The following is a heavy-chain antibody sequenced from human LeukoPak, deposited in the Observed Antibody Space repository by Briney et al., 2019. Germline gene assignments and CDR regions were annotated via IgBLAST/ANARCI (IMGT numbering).Heavy chain of an antibody. Sequence: GESLKISCKGSGYSFTSYWISWVRQMPGKGLEWMGRIDPSDSYTNYSPSFQGRVTISADKSISTAYLQWSSLKASDTATYYCARHWTQAPSYFDYWGQGTLVTVSS. CDR2: IDPSDSYT. CDR3: ARHWTQAPSYFDY. V-gene: IGHV5-10-1*01. D-gene: IGHD1-1*01. CDR1: GYSFTSYW. J-gene: IGHJ4*02.